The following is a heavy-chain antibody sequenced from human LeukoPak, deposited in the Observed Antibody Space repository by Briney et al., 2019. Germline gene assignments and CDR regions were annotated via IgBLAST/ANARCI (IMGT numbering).Heavy chain of an antibody. J-gene: IGHJ6*02. CDR2: IYYSGST. CDR1: GGSISSYY. V-gene: IGHV4-59*01. Sequence: PSETLSLTCTVSGGSISSYYWSWIRQPPGKGLEWIGYIYYSGSTNYNTSLKSRVTISVDTSKNQFSLKLSSVTAADTAVYYCARAPGVVVVPADYYYYYGMDVWGQGTTVTVSS. CDR3: ARAPGVVVVPADYYYYYGMDV. D-gene: IGHD2-2*01.